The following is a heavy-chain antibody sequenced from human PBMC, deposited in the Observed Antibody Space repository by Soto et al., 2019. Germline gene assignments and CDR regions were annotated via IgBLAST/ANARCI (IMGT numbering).Heavy chain of an antibody. CDR2: IIPIFGTA. Sequence: QVQLVQSGAEVKKPGSSVKVSCKASGGTFSSYAISWVRQAPGQGLEWMGGIIPIFGTANYAQKFQGRVTITADESTSTAYMELSSLRSEDTAVYYCARHDCISTSCYYYYYYGMDVWGQGTTDAVSS. V-gene: IGHV1-69*12. J-gene: IGHJ6*02. CDR1: GGTFSSYA. D-gene: IGHD2-2*01. CDR3: ARHDCISTSCYYYYYYGMDV.